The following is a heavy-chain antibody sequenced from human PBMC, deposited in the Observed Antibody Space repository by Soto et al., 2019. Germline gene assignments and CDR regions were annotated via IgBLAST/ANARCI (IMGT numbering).Heavy chain of an antibody. V-gene: IGHV4-31*03. Sequence: QVQLQESGPGLVKPSQTLSLTCTVSGGSISSAAYYWIWIRQHPGKGLEWIWYNSHSGSTYYTPSLKSRVIISADTSKNQFSLNLTSVTAADTAVYYCAREYTYGSNFFDCWGQGALVTVTS. CDR2: NSHSGST. D-gene: IGHD5-18*01. CDR1: GGSISSAAYY. CDR3: AREYTYGSNFFDC. J-gene: IGHJ4*02.